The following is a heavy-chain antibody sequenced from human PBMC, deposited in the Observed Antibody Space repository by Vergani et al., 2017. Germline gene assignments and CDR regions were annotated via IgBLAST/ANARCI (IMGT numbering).Heavy chain of an antibody. V-gene: IGHV3-21*01. CDR2: ISGSSSYI. D-gene: IGHD2-21*02. CDR3: ARGMVTAAYDY. J-gene: IGHJ4*02. CDR1: GFTFSSYS. Sequence: EVPLVESGGGLVKPGGSLRLSCAASGFTFSSYSMNWVRQAPGKGLEWVSSISGSSSYIYYADSVKCRFTISRDNAKNLLYLQMNSLRAEDTDVYYCARGMVTAAYDYWGQGTLVTVSS.